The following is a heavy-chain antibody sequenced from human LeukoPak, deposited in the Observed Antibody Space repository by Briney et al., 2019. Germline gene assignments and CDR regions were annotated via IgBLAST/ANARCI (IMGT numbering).Heavy chain of an antibody. CDR3: ARLTVTYYYDSSGYYYFDY. CDR2: INPSGGST. Sequence: ASVKVSCKASGYTFTSYYMHWVRQAPGQGLEWMGIINPSGGSTSYAQKFQGRVTMTRDTSTSTVYMELSSLRSEDTAVYYCARLTVTYYYDSSGYYYFDYWGRGTLVTVSS. D-gene: IGHD3-22*01. CDR1: GYTFTSYY. V-gene: IGHV1-46*01. J-gene: IGHJ4*02.